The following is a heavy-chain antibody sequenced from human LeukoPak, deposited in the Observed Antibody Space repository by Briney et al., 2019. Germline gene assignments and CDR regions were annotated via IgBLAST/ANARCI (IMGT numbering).Heavy chain of an antibody. Sequence: SETLSLTCSVSGGSINTYYWSWIRQTPGKGLEWIGFIYYTGSTNYNPSLKSRVTMSVDTSKSQFSLKLTSVTAADTALYYCARGANRLDSWGRGTLVTGS. J-gene: IGHJ4*02. CDR3: ARGANRLDS. D-gene: IGHD1-14*01. V-gene: IGHV4-59*12. CDR2: IYYTGST. CDR1: GGSINTYY.